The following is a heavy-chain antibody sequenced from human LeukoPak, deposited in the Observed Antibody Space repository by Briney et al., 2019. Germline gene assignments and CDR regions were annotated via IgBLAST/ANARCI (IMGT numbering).Heavy chain of an antibody. CDR3: ARAHYDFWSGYSAGDYFDY. CDR1: GGSFSGYY. CDR2: INHSGST. D-gene: IGHD3-3*01. J-gene: IGHJ4*02. V-gene: IGHV4-34*01. Sequence: SETLSPTCAVYGGSFSGYYWSWIRQPPGKGLEWIGEINHSGSTNYNPSLKSRVTISVDTSKNQFSLKLSSVTAADTAVYYCARAHYDFWSGYSAGDYFDYWGQGTLVTVSS.